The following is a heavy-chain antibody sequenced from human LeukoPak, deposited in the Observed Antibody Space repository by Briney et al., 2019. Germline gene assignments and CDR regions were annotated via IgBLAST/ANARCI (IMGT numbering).Heavy chain of an antibody. J-gene: IGHJ6*03. CDR2: IKQDGSEK. V-gene: IGHV3-7*01. D-gene: IGHD1-26*01. CDR1: GFTFSIYA. CDR3: AREEWELLYYYYYMDV. Sequence: PGGSLRLSCAASGFTFSIYAMSWVRQAPGKGLEWVANIKQDGSEKYYVDSVKGRFTISRDNAKNSLYLQMNSLRAEDTAVYYCAREEWELLYYYYYMDVWGKGTTVTVSS.